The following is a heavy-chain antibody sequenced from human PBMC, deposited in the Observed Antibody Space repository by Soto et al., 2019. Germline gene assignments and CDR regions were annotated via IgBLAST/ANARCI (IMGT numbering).Heavy chain of an antibody. J-gene: IGHJ4*02. CDR2: IKQDGGEK. V-gene: IGHV3-7*05. CDR1: GFTFSGYC. D-gene: IGHD6-6*01. CDR3: ARVASIAAFY. Sequence: EVQLVESGGGLVQPGGSLRLSCAASGFTFSGYCMSWVRQAPGKGLEWVANIKQDGGEKFYVDSVKGRFTISRDNARNSLSLQMNSLRAEDTAVYYCARVASIAAFYWGQGTVVTVSS.